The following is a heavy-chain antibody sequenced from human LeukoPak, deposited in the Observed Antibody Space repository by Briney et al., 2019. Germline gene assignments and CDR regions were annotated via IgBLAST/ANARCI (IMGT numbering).Heavy chain of an antibody. CDR2: INPSGGST. Sequence: GASVKVSCKASGYTFTSYYMHWVRQAPGQGLGWMGIINPSGGSTSYAQKFQGRVTMTRDTSTSTVYMELSSLRSEDTAVYYCARSAQEVIEPHVWVFGDWFDPWGQGTLVTVSS. CDR1: GYTFTSYY. D-gene: IGHD3-16*01. V-gene: IGHV1-46*01. CDR3: ARSAQEVIEPHVWVFGDWFDP. J-gene: IGHJ5*02.